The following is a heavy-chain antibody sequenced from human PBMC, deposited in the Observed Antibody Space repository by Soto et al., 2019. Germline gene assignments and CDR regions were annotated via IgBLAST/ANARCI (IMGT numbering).Heavy chain of an antibody. CDR2: ISYDESNK. V-gene: IGHV3-30*18. Sequence: GGALRLSCSAPGFTFSSYCMHWGRQAPGKGLEWVAVISYDESNKYYADSVKGRFTISRDNSKNTLYLQMNSLRAEDTAVYYCTKGVVVITSYFHHWGQGTLVTVSS. CDR1: GFTFSSYC. D-gene: IGHD3-22*01. CDR3: TKGVVVITSYFHH. J-gene: IGHJ1*01.